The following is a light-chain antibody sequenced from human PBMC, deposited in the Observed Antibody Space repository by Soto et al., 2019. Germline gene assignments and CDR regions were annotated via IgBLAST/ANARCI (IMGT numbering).Light chain of an antibody. CDR3: QQYNSYQGT. J-gene: IGKJ1*01. Sequence: DIQMTQSPSTLSASVGDRVTITCRASQSISSWLAWYQQKPGKAPKLLIYDASILESGVPSRFSGSGSGTDFTLTLSSLQPDDFATYYCQQYNSYQGTFGQGTKVEIK. CDR1: QSISSW. V-gene: IGKV1-5*01. CDR2: DAS.